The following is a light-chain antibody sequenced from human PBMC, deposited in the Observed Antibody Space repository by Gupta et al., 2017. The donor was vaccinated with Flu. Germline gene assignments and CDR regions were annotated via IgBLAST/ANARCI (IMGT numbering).Light chain of an antibody. V-gene: IGLV3-21*03. CDR1: NIGSKS. CDR2: DDS. J-gene: IGLJ3*02. Sequence: GKTARITCGGDNIGSKSVHWYQQKPGQAPVLVVHDDSDRPSGIPERFSGSNSGTTATLTISRVEAGDEADYYCQVWDSSSDHWVFGGGTKLTVL. CDR3: QVWDSSSDHWV.